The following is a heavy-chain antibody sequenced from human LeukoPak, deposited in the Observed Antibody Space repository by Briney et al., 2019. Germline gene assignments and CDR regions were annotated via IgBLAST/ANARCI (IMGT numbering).Heavy chain of an antibody. J-gene: IGHJ3*02. Sequence: GGSLRLSCAASGFTFSSYSMNWVRQAPGKGLEWVSSISSSSSYIYYADSVKGRFTISRDNAKNSLYLQMNSLRAEDTAVYYCARVAVAGTYHAFDIWGQGTMVTVSS. D-gene: IGHD6-19*01. CDR1: GFTFSSYS. CDR3: ARVAVAGTYHAFDI. V-gene: IGHV3-21*01. CDR2: ISSSSSYI.